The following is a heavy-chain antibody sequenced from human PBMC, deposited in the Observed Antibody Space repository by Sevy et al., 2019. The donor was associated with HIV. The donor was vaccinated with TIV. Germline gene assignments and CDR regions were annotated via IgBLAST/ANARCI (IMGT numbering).Heavy chain of an antibody. Sequence: QSQTLSLTCAISGDSVSSNSAAWNWIRQSPSRGLEWLGRTYYRSKWYNDYAVSVKSRITINPDTSKNQFSLQLNSVTPEDTAVYYCGREDRLATIRGYYYYGIDVRGQGTTVTVSS. D-gene: IGHD5-12*01. V-gene: IGHV6-1*01. CDR3: GREDRLATIRGYYYYGIDV. CDR2: TYYRSKWYN. CDR1: GDSVSSNSAA. J-gene: IGHJ6*02.